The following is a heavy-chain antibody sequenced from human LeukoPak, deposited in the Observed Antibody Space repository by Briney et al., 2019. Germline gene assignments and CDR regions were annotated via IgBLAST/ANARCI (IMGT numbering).Heavy chain of an antibody. J-gene: IGHJ5*02. CDR3: ARDTYGLGSNYFDP. CDR2: IYHIVNT. Sequence: SEALSLTCAVTGASVSSGGSSWAWIRQPPGKGLEWIGYIYHIVNTFYNPSLQSRVTISVDRAKNQVSLRLTSVTAADTAVYYCARDTYGLGSNYFDPWGQGTQVTVSS. CDR1: GASVSSGGSS. V-gene: IGHV4-30-2*01. D-gene: IGHD3-10*01.